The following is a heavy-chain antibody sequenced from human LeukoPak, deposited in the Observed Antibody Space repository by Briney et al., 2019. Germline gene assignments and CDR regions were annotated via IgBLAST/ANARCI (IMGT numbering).Heavy chain of an antibody. CDR2: ISYDGSNK. D-gene: IGHD5-18*01. CDR3: ARDPDTAMAYYFDY. J-gene: IGHJ4*02. V-gene: IGHV3-30-3*01. Sequence: GRYLRLYCAASGFTFSSYAMHWVRQAPGKGREWVAVISYDGSNKYYADSVKGRFTISRDNSKNTLYLQMNSLRAEDTAVYYCARDPDTAMAYYFDYWGQGTLVTVSS. CDR1: GFTFSSYA.